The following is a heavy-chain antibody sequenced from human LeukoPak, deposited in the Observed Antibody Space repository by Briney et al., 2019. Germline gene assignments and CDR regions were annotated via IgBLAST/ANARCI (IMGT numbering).Heavy chain of an antibody. CDR2: IKPDGSEK. Sequence: GGSLRLSCAASGFTFNHYWMSWVRQAPGKGLEWVANIKPDGSEKYYVESVKGRFTNSRDNARNSLNLQMRSLRVEDTAVYYCARVGKEGISHHMDVWGKGTTVTVSS. CDR3: ARVGKEGISHHMDV. J-gene: IGHJ6*04. CDR1: GFTFNHYW. D-gene: IGHD3-3*02. V-gene: IGHV3-7*01.